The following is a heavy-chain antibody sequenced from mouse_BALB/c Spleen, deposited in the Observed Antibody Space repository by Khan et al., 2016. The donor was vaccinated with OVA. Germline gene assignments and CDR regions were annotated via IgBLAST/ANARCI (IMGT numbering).Heavy chain of an antibody. CDR2: INPSSGYT. J-gene: IGHJ4*01. CDR3: ARRTTVYTMDY. CDR1: GYTFTSNT. V-gene: IGHV1-4*01. Sequence: QVQLQQSGAELARPGASVKMSCKASGYTFTSNTMHWVKQRPGQGLEWIGNINPSSGYTNYIKNFKDKATITADKSSSTADMQLSSLTSEDSAVYYCARRTTVYTMDYWGQGTSVTVSS. D-gene: IGHD1-1*01.